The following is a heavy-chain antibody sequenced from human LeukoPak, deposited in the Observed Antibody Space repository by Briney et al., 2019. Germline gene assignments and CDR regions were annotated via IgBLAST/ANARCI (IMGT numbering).Heavy chain of an antibody. V-gene: IGHV4-59*01. CDR2: IYYSGSS. CDR3: AGSKGNWFDP. J-gene: IGHJ5*02. CDR1: GGSISSYY. Sequence: SETLSLTCTVSGGSISSYYWSWIRQSPGKGLEWIGYIYYSGSSNYNPSLKSRVTISVDTSKNQFSLKLSSVTAADTAVYYCAGSKGNWFDPWGQGTLVTVSS.